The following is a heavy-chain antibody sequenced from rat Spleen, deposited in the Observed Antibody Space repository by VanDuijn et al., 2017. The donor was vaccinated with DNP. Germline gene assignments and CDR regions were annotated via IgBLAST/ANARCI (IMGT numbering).Heavy chain of an antibody. Sequence: EVQLVESGGGLVQPGRSMKLSCVASGFTFSHYYMAWVRQAPRKGLEWVASISNGGGNTYYRDSVKGRFTISRVNAKSTLYLQMDSLRSEDTATYYCAIGEYWGQGVRVTVSS. J-gene: IGHJ2*01. D-gene: IGHD4-6*01. CDR1: GFTFSHYY. CDR2: ISNGGGNT. V-gene: IGHV5-25*01. CDR3: AIGEY.